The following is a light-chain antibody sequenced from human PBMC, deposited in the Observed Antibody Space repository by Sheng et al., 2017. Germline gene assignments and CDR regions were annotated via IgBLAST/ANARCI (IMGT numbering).Light chain of an antibody. J-gene: IGLJ1*01. CDR1: RSNLGSNN. CDR3: NSRDNRGSLKYV. Sequence: QAVLTQPPSASGTPGQRVTISCSGGRSNLGSNNVNWYQRVPGTAPKLLIYSNTQRPSGVPDRFSASKSGTSASLAVSGLQSEDEADYCCNSRDNRGSLKYVFGGGTKVTVL. V-gene: IGLV1-44*01. CDR2: SNT.